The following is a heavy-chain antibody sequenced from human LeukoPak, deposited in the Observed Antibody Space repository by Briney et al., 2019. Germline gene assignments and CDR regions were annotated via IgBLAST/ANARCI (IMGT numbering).Heavy chain of an antibody. CDR1: GGSFRGYN. V-gene: IGHV4-34*01. CDR2: INHSGST. J-gene: IGHJ4*02. CDR3: ARSLAFDY. Sequence: SETLSFTSVAFGGSFRGYNWTWIGQPPGKGLEWIGEINHSGSTNYNPSLKSRVTISVDTSKNQFSLKLSSVTAADTAVYYCARSLAFDYWGQGTLVTVSS.